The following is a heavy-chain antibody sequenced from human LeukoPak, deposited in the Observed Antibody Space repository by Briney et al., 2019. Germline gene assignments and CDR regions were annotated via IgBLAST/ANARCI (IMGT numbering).Heavy chain of an antibody. CDR3: ARDSYGFDY. Sequence: GGSLRLSCAASGFTFSNYAMHWVRQAPGRGLEWVAVISYDGSNTYYADSVQGRFTISRDDSKNMLYLQMNSLRAEDTAVYYYARDSYGFDYWGQGTLVTVPS. CDR2: ISYDGSNT. D-gene: IGHD5-18*01. J-gene: IGHJ4*02. CDR1: GFTFSNYA. V-gene: IGHV3-30*04.